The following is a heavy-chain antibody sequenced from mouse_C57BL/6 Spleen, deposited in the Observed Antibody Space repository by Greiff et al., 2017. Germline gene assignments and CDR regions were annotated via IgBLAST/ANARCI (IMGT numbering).Heavy chain of an antibody. V-gene: IGHV1-52*01. J-gene: IGHJ2*01. CDR2: IDPSDSET. CDR1: GYTFTSYW. CDR3: ARGYDYPLDY. D-gene: IGHD2-4*01. Sequence: VQLQQPGAELVRPGSSVKLSCKASGYTFTSYWMHWVKQRPIQGLEWIGNIDPSDSETHYNQKFKDKATLTVDKSSSTAYMQLSSLTSEDSAVYYCARGYDYPLDYWGQGTTLTVSS.